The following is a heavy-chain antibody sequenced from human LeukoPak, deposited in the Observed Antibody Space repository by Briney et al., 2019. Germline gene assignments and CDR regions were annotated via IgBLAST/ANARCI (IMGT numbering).Heavy chain of an antibody. CDR1: GFSFSSNG. D-gene: IGHD3-16*01. V-gene: IGHV3-33*01. CDR2: IWADGSNE. Sequence: QPGGSLRLSCAASGFSFSSNGMHWVRQAPGKGLEWVAVIWADGSNEIYADSVKGRFTISRDNSKNTLYLQMNSLRAEDTAVYYCATDRGSSPFDYWGQGTLVTVSS. CDR3: ATDRGSSPFDY. J-gene: IGHJ4*02.